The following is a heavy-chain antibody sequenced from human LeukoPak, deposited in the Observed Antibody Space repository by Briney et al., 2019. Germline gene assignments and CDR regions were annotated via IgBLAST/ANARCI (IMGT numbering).Heavy chain of an antibody. CDR2: IKQDGSEK. Sequence: GGSLRLSCAASGFTFSSYWMSWVRQAPGKGLEWVANIKQDGSEKYYVDSVKGRFTISRDNAKNSLYLQMNSLRAEDTAVYYCASSGYDFLDAFDIWGQGTMVTVSS. J-gene: IGHJ3*02. V-gene: IGHV3-7*01. CDR1: GFTFSSYW. CDR3: ASSGYDFLDAFDI. D-gene: IGHD5-12*01.